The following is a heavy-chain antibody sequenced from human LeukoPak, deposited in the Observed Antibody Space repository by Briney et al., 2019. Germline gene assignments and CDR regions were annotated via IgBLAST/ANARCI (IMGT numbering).Heavy chain of an antibody. CDR1: GSNFTSYW. D-gene: IGHD3-10*01. CDR2: IYPGDSNT. V-gene: IGHV5-51*01. J-gene: IGHJ4*02. CDR3: AFRYGAGRYYFDY. Sequence: SGASLQISCRGSGSNFTSYWIGLLRPLPGKGQEWMGIIYPGDSNTKYTPSFQGQVTISAYKYISTAYLQWRSLKASDTAMYYCAFRYGAGRYYFDYWGQGTLVTVSS.